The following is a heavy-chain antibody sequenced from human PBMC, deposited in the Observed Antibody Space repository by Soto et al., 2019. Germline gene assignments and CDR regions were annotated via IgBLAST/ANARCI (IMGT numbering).Heavy chain of an antibody. D-gene: IGHD4-17*01. V-gene: IGHV3-30*18. J-gene: IGHJ6*02. CDR1: GFTFSSYG. Sequence: AGSLRLSCAASGFTFSSYGMHWVRQAPGKGLEWVAVISYDGSNKYYADSVKGRFTISRDNSKNTLYLQMNRLRAEDTAVYYCAKDLSEATVSTRGMDVWGQGTTVTVSS. CDR2: ISYDGSNK. CDR3: AKDLSEATVSTRGMDV.